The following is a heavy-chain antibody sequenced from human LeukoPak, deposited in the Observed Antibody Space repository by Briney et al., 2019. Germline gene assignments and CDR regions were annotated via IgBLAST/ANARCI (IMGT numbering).Heavy chain of an antibody. CDR3: VQGWRDN. V-gene: IGHV3-7*01. CDR1: GFTFSNYW. D-gene: IGHD2-15*01. CDR2: INQDSSEK. J-gene: IGHJ4*02. Sequence: GGSLGLSCAASGFTFSNYWMSWARQAPGKGLEWVANINQDSSEKYYVDSVKGRFTISRDNAKNSLYLQLNTLRPEDTAVYYCVQGWRDNWGQGTLVTVSS.